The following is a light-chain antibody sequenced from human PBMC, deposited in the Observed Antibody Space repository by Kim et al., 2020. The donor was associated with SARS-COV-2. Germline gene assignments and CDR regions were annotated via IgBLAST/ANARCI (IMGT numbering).Light chain of an antibody. Sequence: GLRVTISVSGTSSIIGSNTVNWYQQLPGTAPIHVIYSTKPRPSGVPVRFSGSESGTSASLAISGLQSEDEADYYCAAWDDSLNGVVFGGGPQLTVL. J-gene: IGLJ2*01. V-gene: IGLV1-44*01. CDR3: AAWDDSLNGVV. CDR1: SSIIGSNT. CDR2: STK.